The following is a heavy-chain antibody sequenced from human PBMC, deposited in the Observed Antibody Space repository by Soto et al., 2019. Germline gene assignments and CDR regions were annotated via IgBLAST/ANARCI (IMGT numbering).Heavy chain of an antibody. V-gene: IGHV3-15*07. CDR3: ITDAVVVVGASRGRVYDSDYMVV. Sequence: SVSNAWMNWVRQAPGKGLEWVGRIKSKTYLGTTDYAAPEKGRFTISRDDSKNTLYLQMNRLKTEDTAVYYCITDAVVVVGASRGRVYDSDYMVVGGEGIKVTFSS. CDR1: SVSNAW. J-gene: IGHJ6*03. CDR2: IKSKTYLGTT. D-gene: IGHD2-15*01.